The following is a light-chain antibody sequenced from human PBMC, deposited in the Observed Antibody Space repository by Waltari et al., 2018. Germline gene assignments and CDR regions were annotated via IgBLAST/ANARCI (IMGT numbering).Light chain of an antibody. CDR3: SSYTRSGGRI. CDR2: GVK. CDR1: SSDVGGYDY. Sequence: QSVLTQPVSVSGSLGQSITISCTGTSSDVGGYDYVSWYQQHPNTAPRLIIDGVKNRSAGISSRFSASKSGNTASLTISGLQSDDESHYYCSSYTRSGGRIFGSGTKVTVL. J-gene: IGLJ6*01. V-gene: IGLV2-14*03.